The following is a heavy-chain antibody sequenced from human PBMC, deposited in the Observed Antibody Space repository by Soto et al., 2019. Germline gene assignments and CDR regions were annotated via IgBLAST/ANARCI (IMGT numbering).Heavy chain of an antibody. CDR1: GYSFTSYW. D-gene: IGHD5-12*01. V-gene: IGHV5-51*01. J-gene: IGHJ3*02. Sequence: GESLKISCKGSGYSFTSYWIGWVRQMPGKGLEWMGIIYPGDSDTRYSPSFQGQVTISADKSISTAYLQWSSLKASDTAMYYCASTPYSGYRLDAFDIWGQETMVTVSS. CDR3: ASTPYSGYRLDAFDI. CDR2: IYPGDSDT.